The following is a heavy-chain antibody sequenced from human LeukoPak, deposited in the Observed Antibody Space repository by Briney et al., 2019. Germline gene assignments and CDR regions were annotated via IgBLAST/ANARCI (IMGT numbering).Heavy chain of an antibody. Sequence: ASVKVSCKASGYTFTDYYLHWVRQAPGQGFEWMGWINPNSGDTNYAQKFQGRVTMTTDTTISTPHMEMSRLRSDGTAVYYCARANFLYCSSTTCLFDYWGQGTLVTVSS. J-gene: IGHJ4*02. D-gene: IGHD2-2*01. CDR3: ARANFLYCSSTTCLFDY. CDR2: INPNSGDT. CDR1: GYTFTDYY. V-gene: IGHV1-2*02.